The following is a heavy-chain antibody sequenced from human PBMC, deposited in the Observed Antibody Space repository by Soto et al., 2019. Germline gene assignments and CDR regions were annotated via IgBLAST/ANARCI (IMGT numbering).Heavy chain of an antibody. D-gene: IGHD2-8*01. CDR2: ISYDGSNK. Sequence: VQLVESGGGLVKPGGSLRLSCAASGFTFSSYAMHWVRQAPGKGLEWVAVISYDGSNKYYADSVKGRFTISRDNSKNTLYLQMNSLRAEDTAVYYCARGVELMVLDYWGQGTLVTVSS. CDR1: GFTFSSYA. CDR3: ARGVELMVLDY. V-gene: IGHV3-30-3*01. J-gene: IGHJ4*02.